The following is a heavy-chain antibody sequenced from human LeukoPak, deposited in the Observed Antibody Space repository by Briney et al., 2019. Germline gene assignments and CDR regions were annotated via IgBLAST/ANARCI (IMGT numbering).Heavy chain of an antibody. CDR2: INWKTGNG. Sequence: GRYLRLSCAGSAFNLDDYAMHWVRQAQGLGLEWVSGINWKTGNGIYTDSVKGRFTISRDNAKNSLYLQMSSLRAEDTALYYCTRRAARWQFDLWGRGTLLTVSS. CDR1: AFNLDDYA. CDR3: TRRAARWQFDL. J-gene: IGHJ2*01. D-gene: IGHD5-24*01. V-gene: IGHV3-9*01.